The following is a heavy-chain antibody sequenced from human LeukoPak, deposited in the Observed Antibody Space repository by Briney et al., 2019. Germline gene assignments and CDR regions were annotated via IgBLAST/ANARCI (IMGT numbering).Heavy chain of an antibody. CDR2: THYSGTS. V-gene: IGHV4-59*13. J-gene: IGHJ3*02. D-gene: IGHD1-26*01. CDR3: AKWEESENAFDI. CDR1: GNSINNYY. Sequence: SETLSLTCTVSGNSINNYYWNWIRQPPGKALEWIGYTHYSGTSYYNPSLKSRVTMSVDTSKNQFSLELNSVTAADTAVYFCAKWEESENAFDIWGQGTMVSVSS.